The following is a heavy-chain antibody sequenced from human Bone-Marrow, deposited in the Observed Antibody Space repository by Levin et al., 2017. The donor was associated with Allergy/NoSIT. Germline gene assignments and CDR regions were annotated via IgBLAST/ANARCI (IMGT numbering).Heavy chain of an antibody. J-gene: IGHJ6*02. Sequence: SGPTLVKPTEPVTLTCSISGFSVTTIGVGVGWIRQPPGKALEWLGFIFWDDDKRYSPSLKSRLTITKDASKNQVALTLTDMSSVDTGTYYCARIPWLIVGGYGMDVWGQGTTVTVSS. V-gene: IGHV2-5*02. CDR2: IFWDDDK. CDR3: ARIPWLIVGGYGMDV. CDR1: GFSVTTIGVG. D-gene: IGHD3-22*01.